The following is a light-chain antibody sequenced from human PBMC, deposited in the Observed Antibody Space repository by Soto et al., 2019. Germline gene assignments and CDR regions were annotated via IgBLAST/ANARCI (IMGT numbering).Light chain of an antibody. J-gene: IGKJ2*01. CDR1: QSVSSSY. Sequence: EIVLTQSPGTLSLSPGERATLSCRASQSVSSSYLAWYQHKPGQAPRLLIYGASSRATGIPDRFSGSESGTDFALAISRLEPEDFAVYYCQQYSSSPLTFRQGTKLEIK. V-gene: IGKV3-20*01. CDR2: GAS. CDR3: QQYSSSPLT.